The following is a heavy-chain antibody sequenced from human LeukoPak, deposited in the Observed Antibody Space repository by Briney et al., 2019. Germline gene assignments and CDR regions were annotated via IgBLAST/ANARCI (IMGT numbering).Heavy chain of an antibody. J-gene: IGHJ5*02. D-gene: IGHD5-24*01. V-gene: IGHV3-13*04. Sequence: GGSLRLSCAASGFTFSSYDTHWVRQPTGEGLQWVSGIGTGGDTYYAGSVKGRFTISRENAKNSLYLQMNSLRAGDTAVYFCARGSNLGFEPWGQGTLVTVSS. CDR2: IGTGGDT. CDR3: ARGSNLGFEP. CDR1: GFTFSSYD.